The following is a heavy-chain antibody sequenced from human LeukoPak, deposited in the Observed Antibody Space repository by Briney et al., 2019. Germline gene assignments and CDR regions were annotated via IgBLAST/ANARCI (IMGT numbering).Heavy chain of an antibody. D-gene: IGHD3-22*01. Sequence: PSETLSLTCTVSGGPITNYYWNWIRQPAGKGLEWIGRIYITGTTNYNPSLKSRVTMSVDTSENQVSLKLTSVTAADTAVYYCTRMQFYDSTGYSPGHYMDVWGKGTTVTVSS. CDR3: TRMQFYDSTGYSPGHYMDV. J-gene: IGHJ6*03. CDR2: IYITGTT. CDR1: GGPITNYY. V-gene: IGHV4-4*07.